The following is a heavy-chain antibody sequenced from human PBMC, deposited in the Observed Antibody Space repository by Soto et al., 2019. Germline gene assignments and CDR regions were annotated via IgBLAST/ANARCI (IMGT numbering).Heavy chain of an antibody. D-gene: IGHD3-10*01. J-gene: IGHJ4*02. CDR2: IDSNGGYT. CDR3: AKRQRGDGFAVDF. V-gene: IGHV3-23*05. Sequence: GGSLRLSCVASGFTFTTFGMIWVRQAPGKGLEWVSGIDSNGGYTYYADSVKGRFTISRDNSQNTLYLQLNSLRVEDTALYHCAKRQRGDGFAVDFWGRGTLVTVSS. CDR1: GFTFTTFG.